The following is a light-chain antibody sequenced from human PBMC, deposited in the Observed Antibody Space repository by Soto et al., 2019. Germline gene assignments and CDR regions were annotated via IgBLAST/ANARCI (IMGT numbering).Light chain of an antibody. CDR2: EVN. J-gene: IGLJ1*01. Sequence: QSVLTQPPSASGSPGQSVAISCTGTTSDIGGYNYVSWYQQHPGKAPKLMIYEVNKRPSGVPDRFSGSKSGNTASLTVSGLQAEDEADYYCSSHGGNSPYAFGTGTKLTVL. CDR1: TSDIGGYNY. CDR3: SSHGGNSPYA. V-gene: IGLV2-8*01.